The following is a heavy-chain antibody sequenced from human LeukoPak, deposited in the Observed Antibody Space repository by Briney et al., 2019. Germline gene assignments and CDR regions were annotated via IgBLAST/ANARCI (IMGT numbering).Heavy chain of an antibody. CDR2: IYYSGST. Sequence: PSETLSLTCTVSGGSISSSSYYWGWIRQPPGKGLEWIGSIYYSGSTYYNPSLKSRVTISVDTSKNQFSLKLSSVTAADPAVYYCAREVWGYDFWSGYYYYMDVWGKGTTVTVSS. CDR1: GGSISSSSYY. D-gene: IGHD3-3*01. V-gene: IGHV4-39*07. CDR3: AREVWGYDFWSGYYYYMDV. J-gene: IGHJ6*03.